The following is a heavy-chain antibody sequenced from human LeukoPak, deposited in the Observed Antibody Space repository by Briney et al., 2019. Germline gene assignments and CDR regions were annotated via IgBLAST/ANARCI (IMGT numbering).Heavy chain of an antibody. J-gene: IGHJ4*02. CDR1: GFTFSSYA. CDR3: ARGYSSSWYYFDY. CDR2: ISYDGSNK. V-gene: IGHV3-30*04. Sequence: GGSLRLSCAASGFTFSSYAMHWVRQAPGKGLEGVAVISYDGSNKYYADSVKGRFTISRDNSKNTLYLQMNSLRAEDTAVYYCARGYSSSWYYFDYWGQGTLVTVSS. D-gene: IGHD6-13*01.